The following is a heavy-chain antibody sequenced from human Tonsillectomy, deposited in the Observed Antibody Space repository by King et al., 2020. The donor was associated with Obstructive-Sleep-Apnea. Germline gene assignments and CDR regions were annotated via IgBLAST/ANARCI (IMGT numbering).Heavy chain of an antibody. CDR2: VYYSGRT. CDR3: ARGTGWYGVDV. Sequence: VQLQESGPGLVKPSETLSLTCTVSGGSLFSYSWTWIRQPPGKGLEWFCHVYYSGRTTYKHSLKSRVTISADTSKNQFSLKLSSVTAADTGVYYCARGTGWYGVDVWGQGTTVTVSS. V-gene: IGHV4-59*01. D-gene: IGHD6-19*01. CDR1: GGSLFSYS. J-gene: IGHJ6*02.